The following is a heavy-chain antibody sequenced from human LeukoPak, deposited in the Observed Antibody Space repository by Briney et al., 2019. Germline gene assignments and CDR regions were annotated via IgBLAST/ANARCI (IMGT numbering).Heavy chain of an antibody. CDR3: ARDLANTAMVTWAYYYYGMDV. D-gene: IGHD5-18*01. CDR2: IIPIFGTA. Sequence: ASVKVSCKASGGTFSIYAISWVRQAPGQGLEWMGGIIPIFGTANYAQKFQGRVTITADESTSTAYMELSSLRSEDTAVYYCARDLANTAMVTWAYYYYGMDVWGQGTTVTVSS. V-gene: IGHV1-69*13. CDR1: GGTFSIYA. J-gene: IGHJ6*02.